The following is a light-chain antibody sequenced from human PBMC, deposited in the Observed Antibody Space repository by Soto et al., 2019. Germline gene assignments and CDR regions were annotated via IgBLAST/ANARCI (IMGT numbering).Light chain of an antibody. CDR2: AAS. Sequence: EIVLTQSPGTLSLSPGERATLSCRASRSVSSNYLAWYRQKPGQAPRLLIYAASSRGTGIPDRFSGSGSGTDFTLTINRLEPEDFAVYYCQYYEAFGQGTKVEI. V-gene: IGKV3-20*01. J-gene: IGKJ1*01. CDR1: RSVSSNY. CDR3: QYYEA.